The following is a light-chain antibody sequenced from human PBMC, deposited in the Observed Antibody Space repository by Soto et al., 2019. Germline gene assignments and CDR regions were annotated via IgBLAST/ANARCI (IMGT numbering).Light chain of an antibody. CDR1: SSDVGGYNY. CDR3: SSYTSSSTYGV. V-gene: IGLV2-14*01. Sequence: QSVLTQPASVSGSPGQSITISCTGTSSDVGGYNYVSWYQQHPGKAPKLMIYDVSNRPSGVSNRFSGSKSGNTASLTISGLQAEDEADYYCSSYTSSSTYGVFGGGTKLPVL. CDR2: DVS. J-gene: IGLJ3*02.